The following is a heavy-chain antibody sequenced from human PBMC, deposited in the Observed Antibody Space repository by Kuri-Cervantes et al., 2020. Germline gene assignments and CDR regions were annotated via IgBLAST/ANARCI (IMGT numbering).Heavy chain of an antibody. Sequence: GGSLRLSCAASGLTFSNAWMSWVRQAPGKGLEWVGRIKSKTDGGTTDYAAPVKGRLTISRDDSKNTLYLQMNSLKTEDTAVYYCARDRGGYPPSRYGMDVWGQGTTVTVSS. D-gene: IGHD5-24*01. V-gene: IGHV3-15*01. CDR3: ARDRGGYPPSRYGMDV. CDR2: IKSKTDGGTT. J-gene: IGHJ6*02. CDR1: GLTFSNAW.